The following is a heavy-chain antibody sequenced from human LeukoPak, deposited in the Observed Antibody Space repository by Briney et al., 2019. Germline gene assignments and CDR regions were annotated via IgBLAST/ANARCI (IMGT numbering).Heavy chain of an antibody. CDR3: AKGPGSGWPISAYDY. V-gene: IGHV3-23*01. CDR2: ISGSGGST. Sequence: PEGSLRLSCAASGFTFSSYAMSWVRQAPGKGLEWVSAISGSGGSTYYADSVKGRFTISRDNSKNTLYLQMNSLRAEDTAVYYCAKGPGSGWPISAYDYWGQGTLVTVSS. CDR1: GFTFSSYA. J-gene: IGHJ4*02. D-gene: IGHD6-19*01.